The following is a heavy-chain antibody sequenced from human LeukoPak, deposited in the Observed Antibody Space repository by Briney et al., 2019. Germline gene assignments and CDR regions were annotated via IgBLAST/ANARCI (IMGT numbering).Heavy chain of an antibody. D-gene: IGHD3-10*01. J-gene: IGHJ4*02. CDR2: INHSGST. CDR3: ARFSPTRNSGSYYQSFDY. Sequence: SETLSLTCTVSGGSISSSSYYWGWIRQPPGKGLEWIGEINHSGSTNYNPSLKSRVTISVDTSKNQFSLKLSSVTAADTAVYYCARFSPTRNSGSYYQSFDYWGQGTLVTVSS. V-gene: IGHV4-39*07. CDR1: GGSISSSSYY.